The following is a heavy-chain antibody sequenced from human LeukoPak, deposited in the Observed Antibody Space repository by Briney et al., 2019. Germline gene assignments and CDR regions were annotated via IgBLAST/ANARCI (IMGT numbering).Heavy chain of an antibody. CDR1: GFTFSDYY. D-gene: IGHD3-3*01. V-gene: IGHV3-11*01. Sequence: GGSLRLSCAASGFTFSDYYMSWIRQAPGKGLEWVSYISSSGSTIYYADSVKGRFTISRDNAKNSLYLQMNSLRAEDTAVYYCARSTYYDFWTGPGGMDVWGQGTTVTVYS. J-gene: IGHJ6*02. CDR2: ISSSGSTI. CDR3: ARSTYYDFWTGPGGMDV.